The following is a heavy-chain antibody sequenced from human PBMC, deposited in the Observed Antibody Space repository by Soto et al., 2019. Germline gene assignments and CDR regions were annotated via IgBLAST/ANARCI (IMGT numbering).Heavy chain of an antibody. CDR1: GGTFSSYA. Sequence: QVQLVQSGAEVKKPGSSVKVSCKASGGTFSSYAISWVRQAPGQGLEWMGGIIPIFGTANYAQKFQGRVTITADESTSKAYMGLSSLRSEDTAVYYCARDRGFWSGYTRLFGYWGQGTLVTVSS. CDR3: ARDRGFWSGYTRLFGY. V-gene: IGHV1-69*01. CDR2: IIPIFGTA. J-gene: IGHJ4*02. D-gene: IGHD3-3*01.